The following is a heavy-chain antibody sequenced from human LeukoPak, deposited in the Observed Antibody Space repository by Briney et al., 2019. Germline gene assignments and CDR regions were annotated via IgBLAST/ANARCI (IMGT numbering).Heavy chain of an antibody. CDR3: ARKGGGDEASERFLEWFYYYYGMDV. CDR2: IYPGDSDT. D-gene: IGHD3-3*01. Sequence: GESLKISCKGSGYSFTSYWIGWVRQMPGKGLEWMGIIYPGDSDTRYSPSFQGQVTISADKSISTASLQWGSLKASDTAMYYCARKGGGDEASERFLEWFYYYYGMDVWGQGTTVTVSS. CDR1: GYSFTSYW. V-gene: IGHV5-51*01. J-gene: IGHJ6*02.